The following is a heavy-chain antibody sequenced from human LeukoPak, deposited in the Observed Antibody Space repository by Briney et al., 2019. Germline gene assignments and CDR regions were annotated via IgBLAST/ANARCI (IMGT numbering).Heavy chain of an antibody. CDR2: IYTGGTT. J-gene: IGHJ6*02. V-gene: IGHV3-74*01. CDR1: GLTFTSYW. CDR3: ARDLSV. Sequence: GGSLRLSCAASGLTFTSYWMHWVRQAPGKGLVWVSHIYTGGTTGHADSVKGRFTISRDNAKNTVYLQMNSLRAEDTAVYYCARDLSVWGQGTTVTVSS.